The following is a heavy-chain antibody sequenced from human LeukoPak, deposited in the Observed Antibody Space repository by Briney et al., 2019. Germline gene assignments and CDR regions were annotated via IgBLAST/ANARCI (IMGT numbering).Heavy chain of an antibody. CDR2: ISYDGSNK. CDR3: ARDISYCSSTSSCSGAFDI. CDR1: GFTFSSYA. V-gene: IGHV3-30*04. J-gene: IGHJ3*02. Sequence: GGSLRLSCAASGFTFSSYAMHWVRQAPGKGLEWVAVISYDGSNKYYADSVKGRSTISRDNSKNTLYLQMNSLRAEDTAVYYCARDISYCSSTSSCSGAFDIWGQGTMVTVSS. D-gene: IGHD2-2*01.